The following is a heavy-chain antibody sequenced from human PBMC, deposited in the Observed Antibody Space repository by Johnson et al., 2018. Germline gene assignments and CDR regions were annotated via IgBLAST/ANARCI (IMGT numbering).Heavy chain of an antibody. Sequence: VQLVQSGGGLIQPGGSLRLSCAASGFTVSSNYMSWVRQAPGKGLEWVSVIYSGGSTYYADSVKGRFTISRDNSKNTLYLQMNSLRAEDTAVYYCARVWVAAVCYYYHYYMDVWGNGTTVTVSS. V-gene: IGHV3-53*01. D-gene: IGHD6-13*01. CDR1: GFTVSSNY. CDR2: IYSGGST. CDR3: ARVWVAAVCYYYHYYMDV. J-gene: IGHJ6*03.